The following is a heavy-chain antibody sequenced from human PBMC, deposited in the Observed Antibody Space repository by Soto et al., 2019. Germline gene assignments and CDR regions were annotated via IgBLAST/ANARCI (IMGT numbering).Heavy chain of an antibody. CDR1: GGSISSYY. Sequence: SETLSLTCTVSGGSISSYYWSWIRQPPGKGLEWIGYIYYSGSTNYNPSLKSRVTISVDTSKNQFSLKLSSVTAADTAVYYCARAGASLIAARLYYYYGMDVWGQGTTVTVSS. V-gene: IGHV4-59*01. CDR2: IYYSGST. J-gene: IGHJ6*02. CDR3: ARAGASLIAARLYYYYGMDV. D-gene: IGHD6-6*01.